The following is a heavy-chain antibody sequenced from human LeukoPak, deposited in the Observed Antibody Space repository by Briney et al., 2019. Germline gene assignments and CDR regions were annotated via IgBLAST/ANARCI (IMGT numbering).Heavy chain of an antibody. D-gene: IGHD2-15*01. CDR3: ARDLGYCSGGSCYSGEGWFDP. Sequence: PGGSLRLSCAASGFTLSSYWMSWVRQAPGKGLEWVANIKQEGSEKYYVDSVKGGFTISRENAKNSLYLQMNSLRAEDTAVYYCARDLGYCSGGSCYSGEGWFDPWGQGTLVTVSS. CDR2: IKQEGSEK. CDR1: GFTLSSYW. J-gene: IGHJ5*02. V-gene: IGHV3-7*01.